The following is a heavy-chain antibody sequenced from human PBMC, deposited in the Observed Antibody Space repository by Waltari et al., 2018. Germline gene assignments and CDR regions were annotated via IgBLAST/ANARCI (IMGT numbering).Heavy chain of an antibody. D-gene: IGHD1-26*01. CDR3: ARDGNSSFHFDY. CDR2: IYTGGST. CDR1: GFTVSTTY. Sequence: EVQLVESGGGLIQPGGSLRLSCAVSGFTVSTTYMTWVRQTPGKGMEWVSTIYTGGSTYYAESVKGRSTISRDNSNNTLYLQMNSLRAEYTAVYFCARDGNSSFHFDYWGQGTLVTVSS. J-gene: IGHJ4*02. V-gene: IGHV3-53*01.